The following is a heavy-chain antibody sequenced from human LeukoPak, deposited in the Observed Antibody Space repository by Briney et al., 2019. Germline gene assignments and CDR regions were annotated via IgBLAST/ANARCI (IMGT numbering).Heavy chain of an antibody. CDR2: IHYSGST. D-gene: IGHD3-10*02. Sequence: PSETLSLTCTVSGGSISSSSYYWGWIRQPPGKGLEWIGSIHYSGSTNYNPSLKSRVTISVDTSKNQFSLKLSSVTAADTAVYYCARALQQLFGDRGFDYWGQGTLVTVSS. CDR1: GGSISSSSYY. V-gene: IGHV4-39*07. CDR3: ARALQQLFGDRGFDY. J-gene: IGHJ4*02.